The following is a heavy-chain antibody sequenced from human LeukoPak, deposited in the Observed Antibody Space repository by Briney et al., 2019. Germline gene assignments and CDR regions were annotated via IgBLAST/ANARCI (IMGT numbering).Heavy chain of an antibody. Sequence: GGSLRLSCAVSGSTFSSYEMNWVRQAPGKGLEWVSYISSSGDTIYYADSVKGRFTISRDNAKNSLYLQMNSLRVEDTAVYYCARDSQRWGNFDSWGQGTLVSVSS. V-gene: IGHV3-48*03. J-gene: IGHJ4*02. CDR1: GSTFSSYE. CDR3: ARDSQRWGNFDS. CDR2: ISSSGDTI. D-gene: IGHD5-24*01.